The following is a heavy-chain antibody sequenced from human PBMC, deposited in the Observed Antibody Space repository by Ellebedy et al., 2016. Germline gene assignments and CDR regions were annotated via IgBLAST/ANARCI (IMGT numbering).Heavy chain of an antibody. Sequence: LSLTCAASGFTFDDYAMHWVRQAPGKGLEWVSGISWNSGSIGYADSVKGRFTISRDNAKNSLYLQMNSLRAEDTALYYCAKDLRDSSSWYENDAFDIWGQGTMVTVSS. D-gene: IGHD6-13*01. CDR1: GFTFDDYA. V-gene: IGHV3-9*01. CDR3: AKDLRDSSSWYENDAFDI. J-gene: IGHJ3*02. CDR2: ISWNSGSI.